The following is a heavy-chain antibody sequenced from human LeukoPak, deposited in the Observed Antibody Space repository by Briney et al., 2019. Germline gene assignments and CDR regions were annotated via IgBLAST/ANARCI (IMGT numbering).Heavy chain of an antibody. D-gene: IGHD3-10*01. CDR3: ARDGPIYGSGSYDY. Sequence: PGGSLRLSCAASGFTFSSYAMSWVRQAPGKGLEWVSAISGSGGSTYYADSVKGRFTISRDNSKNTLFLQMNSLRAEDTAVYYCARDGPIYGSGSYDYWGQGTLVTVSS. V-gene: IGHV3-23*01. CDR2: ISGSGGST. CDR1: GFTFSSYA. J-gene: IGHJ4*02.